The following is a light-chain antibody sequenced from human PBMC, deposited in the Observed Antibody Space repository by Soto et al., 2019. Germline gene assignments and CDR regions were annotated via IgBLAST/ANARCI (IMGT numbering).Light chain of an antibody. CDR1: QDVGRY. V-gene: IGKV1-8*01. CDR3: QHYKNYPWT. CDR2: GAS. J-gene: IGKJ1*01. Sequence: AIRMTQSPSSLSASAGDRVAIACRASQDVGRYLAWYQQKPGQAPKLLIYGASTLQSGVPSRFSGGGSGTDFTLTISCLQSEDFATYYCQHYKNYPWTFGQGPR.